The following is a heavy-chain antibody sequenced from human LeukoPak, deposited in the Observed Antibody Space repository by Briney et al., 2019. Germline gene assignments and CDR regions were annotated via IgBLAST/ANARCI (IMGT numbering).Heavy chain of an antibody. J-gene: IGHJ5*02. CDR2: IFYSGST. CDR3: ARRDRYCSSTSCYGHRFDP. Sequence: SETLSLTCTVSGGSISRYYWGWIRQPPGKGLEWIGSIFYSGSTYYNPSLKSRVIISVDTSKNQFSLKLSSVTAADTAVYYCARRDRYCSSTSCYGHRFDPWGQGTLVTVSS. CDR1: GGSISRYY. D-gene: IGHD2-2*01. V-gene: IGHV4-39*01.